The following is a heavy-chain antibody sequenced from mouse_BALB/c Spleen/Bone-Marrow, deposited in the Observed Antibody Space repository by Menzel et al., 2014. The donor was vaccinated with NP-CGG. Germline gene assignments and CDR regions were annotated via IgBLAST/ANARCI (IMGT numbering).Heavy chain of an antibody. CDR2: ISSGGSSI. CDR1: GFTFSSFG. D-gene: IGHD2-2*01. V-gene: IGHV5-17*02. CDR3: ARGGLRDYFAY. J-gene: IGHJ2*01. Sequence: EVKVVESGGGLVQSGGSRKLSCAASGFTFSSFGMHWVRQAPEKGLEWVAYISSGGSSIYFADTMKGRLTISRDNPKNTLLLQLTSLRSEDTAIYYCARGGLRDYFAYWGQGTTLTVSS.